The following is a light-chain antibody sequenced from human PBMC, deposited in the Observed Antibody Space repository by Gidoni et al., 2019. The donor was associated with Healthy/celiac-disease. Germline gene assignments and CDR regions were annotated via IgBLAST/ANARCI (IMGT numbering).Light chain of an antibody. V-gene: IGLV1-40*01. Sequence: QSVLTQPHSVSGAPGPRVTISCTGSSSNIGAGYEVHWYQQLPGTAPKLLIYGNSNRPSGVPDRFSVSKSGTSASLAITGLQAEDEADYYCQSYDSSLIGYVVFGGGTKLTVL. CDR3: QSYDSSLIGYVV. CDR1: SSNIGAGYE. J-gene: IGLJ2*01. CDR2: GNS.